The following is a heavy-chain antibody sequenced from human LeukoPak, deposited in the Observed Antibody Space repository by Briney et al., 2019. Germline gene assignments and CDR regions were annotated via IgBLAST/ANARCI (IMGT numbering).Heavy chain of an antibody. CDR3: AKDNSGSYWVGAFDI. CDR2: ISWNSGSI. D-gene: IGHD1-26*01. CDR1: GFTFEDYA. Sequence: GGSLRLSCAASGFTFEDYAMHWVRQAPGKGLEWVSGISWNSGSIGYADSVKGRFTISRANAKNSLYLQMNSLRAEDTALYYCAKDNSGSYWVGAFDIWGQGTMVTVSS. V-gene: IGHV3-9*01. J-gene: IGHJ3*02.